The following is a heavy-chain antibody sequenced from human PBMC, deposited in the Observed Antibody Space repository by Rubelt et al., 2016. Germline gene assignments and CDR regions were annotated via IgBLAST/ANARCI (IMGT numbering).Heavy chain of an antibody. V-gene: IGHV4-34*01. CDR2: INHSGST. D-gene: IGHD3-10*01. CDR1: GGSFSGYY. Sequence: QVQLQQWGAGLLKPSETLSLTCAVYGGSFSGYYWSWIRQPPGKGLEWIGEINHSGSTNYNPSLKRRVTISVDTSKNQFSRKLSSVTAADTAVYYCASRGRYYGSGSYPPRTGIVDYWGQGTLVTVSS. CDR3: ASRGRYYGSGSYPPRTGIVDY. J-gene: IGHJ4*02.